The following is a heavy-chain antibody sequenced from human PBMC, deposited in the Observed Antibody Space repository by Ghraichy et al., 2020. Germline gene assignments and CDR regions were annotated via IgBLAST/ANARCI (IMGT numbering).Heavy chain of an antibody. CDR1: GGSDRSGDHF. CDR3: TREHVIWSGSHRAMDV. J-gene: IGHJ6*02. D-gene: IGHD3-3*01. Sequence: SETLSLTCTVSGGSDRSGDHFWSWIRQTPGKGLEWIGHIYYSGNTYYSPSLKSRVAMSVDTSKNQFSLKVSSVTAADTAVYYCTREHVIWSGSHRAMDVWGQGATVTVAS. CDR2: IYYSGNT. V-gene: IGHV4-30-4*01.